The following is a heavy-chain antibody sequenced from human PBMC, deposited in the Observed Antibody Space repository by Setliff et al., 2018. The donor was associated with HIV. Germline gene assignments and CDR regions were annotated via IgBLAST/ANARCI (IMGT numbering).Heavy chain of an antibody. V-gene: IGHV5-51*01. CDR2: VYLGDGQI. J-gene: IGHJ6*02. CDR1: GHILTNNW. CDR3: ARRVKIFGVVSTPLDGMDV. Sequence: GESLKISCQGPGHILTNNWIAWVRQMPGKGLEWMGMVYLGDGQIAYNPSFQGHISISADRTISTAYLQWSSLKASDTAKYYCARRVKIFGVVSTPLDGMDVWGQGTTVTV. D-gene: IGHD3-3*01.